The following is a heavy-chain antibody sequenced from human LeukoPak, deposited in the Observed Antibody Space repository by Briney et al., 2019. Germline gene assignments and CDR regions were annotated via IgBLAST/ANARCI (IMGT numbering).Heavy chain of an antibody. Sequence: GGSLRLSCAASGFTFSSYAMSWARQAPGKGLEWVSAISGSGGSTYYADSVKGRFTISRDNSKNTLYLQMNSLRAEDTAVYYCAKDPSYYYYGMDVWGQGTTVTVSS. J-gene: IGHJ6*02. CDR1: GFTFSSYA. V-gene: IGHV3-23*01. CDR2: ISGSGGST. CDR3: AKDPSYYYYGMDV.